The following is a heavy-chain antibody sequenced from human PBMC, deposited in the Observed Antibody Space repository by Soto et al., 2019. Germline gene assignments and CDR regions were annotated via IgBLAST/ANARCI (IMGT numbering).Heavy chain of an antibody. J-gene: IGHJ3*01. CDR1: GFTFSYYW. V-gene: IGHV3-74*01. CDR3: ARGDRGAFDL. D-gene: IGHD1-26*01. CDR2: IHSDGSST. Sequence: EVQLLESGGGLVQPGESLRLSCAASGFTFSYYWMHWVRQAPGMGLMWVSSIHSDGSSTTYADSVKGRFTISRDNARNTLYRLMNSLRAEDTAVYYCARGDRGAFDLWGQGTVLTVSP.